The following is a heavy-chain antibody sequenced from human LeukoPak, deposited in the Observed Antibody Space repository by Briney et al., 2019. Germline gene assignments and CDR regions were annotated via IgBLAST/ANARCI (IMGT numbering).Heavy chain of an antibody. CDR1: GFTFSSYA. D-gene: IGHD3-22*01. V-gene: IGHV3-23*01. CDR2: ISGSGGST. J-gene: IGHJ4*02. Sequence: GGSLRLSCAASGFTFSSYAMSWVRQAPGKGLEWVSAISGSGGSTYYAGSVKGRFTISRDNSKNTLYLQMNSLRAEDTAVYYCAKLDYYDSSGYFDYWGQGTLVTVSS. CDR3: AKLDYYDSSGYFDY.